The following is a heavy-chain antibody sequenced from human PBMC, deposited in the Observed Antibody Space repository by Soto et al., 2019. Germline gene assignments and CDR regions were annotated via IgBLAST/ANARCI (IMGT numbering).Heavy chain of an antibody. Sequence: QVQLQESGPGLVKPSGTLSLTCAVSAGSISSSNWWTWVRQSPGKGLEWIGEIYHSGTTNYNPSLTSRVTVSVDKSNNQFSLKLTSVTAADTAVYYCARTSYSDSSGYYGMDVW. CDR3: ARTSYSDSSGYYGMDV. CDR1: AGSISSSNW. D-gene: IGHD3-22*01. J-gene: IGHJ6*01. CDR2: IYHSGTT. V-gene: IGHV4-4*02.